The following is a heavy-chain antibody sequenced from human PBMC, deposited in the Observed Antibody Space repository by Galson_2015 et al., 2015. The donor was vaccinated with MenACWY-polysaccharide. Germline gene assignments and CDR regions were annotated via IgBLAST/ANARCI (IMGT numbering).Heavy chain of an antibody. D-gene: IGHD2/OR15-2a*01. J-gene: IGHJ6*02. CDR2: ISYDGSNK. Sequence: LRLSCAASGFPFSSYAIHWVRQAPGQGLEWVAIISYDGSNKYYADSVKGQFTISRDNSKNTMCLQMNSLKSDDTAVYYCARTYCSRTTCYGMDVWGQGTTVTVSS. V-gene: IGHV3-30-3*01. CDR1: GFPFSSYA. CDR3: ARTYCSRTTCYGMDV.